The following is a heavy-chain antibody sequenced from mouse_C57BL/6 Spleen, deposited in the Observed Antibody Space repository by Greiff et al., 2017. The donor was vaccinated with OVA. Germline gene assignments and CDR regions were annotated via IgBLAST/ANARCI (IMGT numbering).Heavy chain of an antibody. CDR2: ISSGSSTI. CDR1: GFTFSDYG. D-gene: IGHD2-1*01. J-gene: IGHJ4*01. CDR3: ARNYRYDYYAMDY. V-gene: IGHV5-17*01. Sequence: EVMLVESGGGLVKPGGSLKLSCAASGFTFSDYGMHWVRQAPEKGLEWVAYISSGSSTIYYADTVKGRFTISRDTAKNTLFLQMTSLRSEDTAMYYCARNYRYDYYAMDYWGQGTSVTVSS.